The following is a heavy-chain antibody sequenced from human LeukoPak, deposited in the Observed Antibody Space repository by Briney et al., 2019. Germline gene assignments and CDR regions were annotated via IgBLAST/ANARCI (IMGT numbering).Heavy chain of an antibody. CDR3: ARVFIVGATLDAFDI. CDR2: MNPNSGNT. D-gene: IGHD1-26*01. V-gene: IGHV1-8*03. J-gene: IGHJ3*02. Sequence: GASVKVSCKVSGYTLTELSMHWVRQAPGKGLEWMGSMNPNSGNTGYAQKFQGRVTITRNTSISTAYMELSSLRSEDTAVYYCARVFIVGATLDAFDIWGQGTMVTVSS. CDR1: GYTLTELS.